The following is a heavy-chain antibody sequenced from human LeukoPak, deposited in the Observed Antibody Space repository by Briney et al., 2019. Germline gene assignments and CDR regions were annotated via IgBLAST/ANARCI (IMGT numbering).Heavy chain of an antibody. Sequence: GGSLRLSCVASGFTFSNFGMTWVRQAPGKGLEWVSSISNSGGSIHYADSVKGRFTISRDNAKNSLYLQVNSLRAEDSAVYYCAREAASGRWVEAFDIWGQGTRVTVSS. J-gene: IGHJ3*02. CDR3: AREAASGRWVEAFDI. CDR2: ISNSGGSI. D-gene: IGHD6-19*01. CDR1: GFTFSNFG. V-gene: IGHV3-23*01.